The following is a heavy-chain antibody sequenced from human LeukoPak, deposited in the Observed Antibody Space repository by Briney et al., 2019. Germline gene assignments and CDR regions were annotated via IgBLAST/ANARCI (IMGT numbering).Heavy chain of an antibody. J-gene: IGHJ4*02. Sequence: PGGSLRLSCAASGFTFSSYAMHWVRQASGKGLEWVAVISYDGSNEYYADSVKGRFTISRDNSKNTLYLQMNSLRAEDTAVYYCARGPFGMVIRYYSDYWGQGTLVTVSS. CDR2: ISYDGSNE. CDR3: ARGPFGMVIRYYSDY. D-gene: IGHD3-3*01. V-gene: IGHV3-30-3*01. CDR1: GFTFSSYA.